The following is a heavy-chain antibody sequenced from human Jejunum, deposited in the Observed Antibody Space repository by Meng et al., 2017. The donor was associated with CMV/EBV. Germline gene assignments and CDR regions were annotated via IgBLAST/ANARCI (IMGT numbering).Heavy chain of an antibody. Sequence: SLKISCAASGFSVGNIYMNWVRQAPGKGLEWVSVIYDVGNTYYADSVKGRFFISRDSSKNILYLQMNSLRPEDTALYYCARGAFDWGQGTLVTVSS. V-gene: IGHV3-66*02. J-gene: IGHJ4*02. CDR2: IYDVGNT. CDR3: ARGAFD. CDR1: GFSVGNIY. D-gene: IGHD2/OR15-2a*01.